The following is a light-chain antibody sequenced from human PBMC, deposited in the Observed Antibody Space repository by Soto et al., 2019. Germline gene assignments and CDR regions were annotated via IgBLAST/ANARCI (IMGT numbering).Light chain of an antibody. J-gene: IGKJ5*01. Sequence: TTLSLSPGERATLSCRASQGVSKYLAWYQQKPGQAPRLLIYGASTRATGIPARFSGSGSGTEFTLTISSLQSEDFAVYYCQQYNNWPPITFGQGTRLEI. CDR2: GAS. CDR1: QGVSKY. CDR3: QQYNNWPPIT. V-gene: IGKV3-15*01.